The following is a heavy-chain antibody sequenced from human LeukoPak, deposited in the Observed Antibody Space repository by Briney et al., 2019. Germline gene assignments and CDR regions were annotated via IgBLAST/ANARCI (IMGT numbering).Heavy chain of an antibody. CDR1: EFTFSSYG. J-gene: IGHJ4*02. CDR3: AKDQLYEWRGRVVLTGYYDY. D-gene: IGHD3-9*01. V-gene: IGHV3-30*02. CDR2: MRNDGNNI. Sequence: GGSLRLSCAASEFTFSSYGMNWVRQAPGKGLEWVAFMRNDGNNIYYADSVKDLFTISRDNSKNTLYLQMDSLRAQDTVVYYCAKDQLYEWRGRVVLTGYYDYWVEGALVTVSS.